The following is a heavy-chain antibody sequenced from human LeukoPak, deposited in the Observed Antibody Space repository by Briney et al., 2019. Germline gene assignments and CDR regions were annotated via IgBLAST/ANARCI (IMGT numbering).Heavy chain of an antibody. CDR2: ISGSGGST. J-gene: IGHJ3*02. Sequence: QPGGSLRLSCAASGFTFNSYAMSWVRQAPGKGLEWVSAISGSGGSTYYADFVKGRFTISRDNSKNTLYLQMNSLRAKDTAVYYCAKCYYDSSGYYFGAFDIWGQGTMVTVSS. CDR3: AKCYYDSSGYYFGAFDI. CDR1: GFTFNSYA. V-gene: IGHV3-23*01. D-gene: IGHD3-22*01.